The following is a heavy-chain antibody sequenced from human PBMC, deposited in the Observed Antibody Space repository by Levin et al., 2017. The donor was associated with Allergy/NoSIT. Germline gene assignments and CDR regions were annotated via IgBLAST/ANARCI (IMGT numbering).Heavy chain of an antibody. Sequence: LSLTCAASGFTVSSNYMTWVRQAPGKGLEWVSVIYSGGGTFYADSVKGRFTVSRDSSMNTVFLQMNTLRAEDTAVYYCARTPSGDYGDYWGQGTLVTVSS. CDR3: ARTPSGDYGDY. CDR2: IYSGGGT. V-gene: IGHV3-53*01. CDR1: GFTVSSNY. J-gene: IGHJ4*02. D-gene: IGHD4-17*01.